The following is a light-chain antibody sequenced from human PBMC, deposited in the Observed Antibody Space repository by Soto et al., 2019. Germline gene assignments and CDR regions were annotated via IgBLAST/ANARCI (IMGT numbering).Light chain of an antibody. CDR1: QSVSSY. Sequence: EIVLTQSPATLSLSPGERATLSCRASQSVSSYLAWYQQKPGQAPRLLIYDASSRATGIPDRFSGSGSGTDFTLTISRVEPEDFAVYYCQQYGRSLPITFGQGTRLEIK. V-gene: IGKV3-20*01. CDR2: DAS. J-gene: IGKJ5*01. CDR3: QQYGRSLPIT.